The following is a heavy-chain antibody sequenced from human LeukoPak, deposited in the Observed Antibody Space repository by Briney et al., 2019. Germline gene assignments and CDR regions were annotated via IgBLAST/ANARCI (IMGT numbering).Heavy chain of an antibody. Sequence: SETLSLTCTVSGGSISSSSYYWGWIRQPPGKGLEWIGEINHSGSTNYNPSLKSRVTISVDTSKNQFSLKLSSVTAADTAVYYCARHAGWGSYRFIYYWGQGTLVTVSS. J-gene: IGHJ4*02. CDR2: INHSGST. CDR1: GGSISSSSYY. CDR3: ARHAGWGSYRFIYY. V-gene: IGHV4-39*01. D-gene: IGHD3-16*02.